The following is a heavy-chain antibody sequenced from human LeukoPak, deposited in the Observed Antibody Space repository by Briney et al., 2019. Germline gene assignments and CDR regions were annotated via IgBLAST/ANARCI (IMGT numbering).Heavy chain of an antibody. Sequence: GESLKISCKGSGYTFTGYYMHWVPQAPGQGLEWVGWINPNSGGTKYAQKFQGRVTMTRDTSISTAYMELSRLRSDDTAVYYCARGPDYSGIWTDYNFDYWGQGTLVTVSS. CDR3: ARGPDYSGIWTDYNFDY. D-gene: IGHD6-13*01. V-gene: IGHV1-2*02. CDR1: GYTFTGYY. J-gene: IGHJ4*02. CDR2: INPNSGGT.